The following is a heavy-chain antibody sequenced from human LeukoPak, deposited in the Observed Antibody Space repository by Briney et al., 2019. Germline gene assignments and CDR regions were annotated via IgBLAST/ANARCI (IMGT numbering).Heavy chain of an antibody. CDR2: IYTSGST. CDR3: ARTADLHGWYYFWPRAGSPNWYFDL. Sequence: SETLSLTCTVSGGSISSYYWSWIRQPPGKGLEWIGYIYTSGSTNYNPSLKSRVTISVDTSKNQFSLKLSSVTAADTAVYYCARTADLHGWYYFWPRAGSPNWYFDLWGRGTLVTVSS. J-gene: IGHJ2*01. CDR1: GGSISSYY. D-gene: IGHD3-16*01. V-gene: IGHV4-4*09.